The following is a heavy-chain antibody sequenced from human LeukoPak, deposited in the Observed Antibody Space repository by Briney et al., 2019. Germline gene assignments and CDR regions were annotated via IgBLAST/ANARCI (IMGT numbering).Heavy chain of an antibody. CDR3: AKDRSYYDSSGYDY. V-gene: IGHV3-23*01. J-gene: IGHJ4*02. Sequence: GGSLRLSCAASGFIFSGCAMSWVRQAPGKGLEWVSGVSGSGGSKYYADSVKGRFTISRDNSQNTLYLQMSSLRAEDTAVYYCAKDRSYYDSSGYDYWGQGTLVTVSS. CDR1: GFIFSGCA. D-gene: IGHD3-22*01. CDR2: VSGSGGSK.